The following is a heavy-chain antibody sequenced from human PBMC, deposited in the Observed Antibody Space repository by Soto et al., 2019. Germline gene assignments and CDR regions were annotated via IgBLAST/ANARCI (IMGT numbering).Heavy chain of an antibody. V-gene: IGHV4-38-2*01. J-gene: IGHJ4*02. CDR3: ARISYSYGNRHFDY. CDR2: ISHTGSA. D-gene: IGHD5-18*01. Sequence: SETLSLTCVGSGYSISSGQYWGWIRQPPGKGLEWIGSISHTGSAYYNPSLKSRVTISVDTSKNQFSLKLSSVTAADTAVFYCARISYSYGNRHFDYWGQGTLVTVST. CDR1: GYSISSGQY.